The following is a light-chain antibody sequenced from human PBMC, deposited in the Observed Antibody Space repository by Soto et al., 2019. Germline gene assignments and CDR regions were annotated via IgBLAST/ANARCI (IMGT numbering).Light chain of an antibody. V-gene: IGKV1-5*03. J-gene: IGKJ1*01. CDR3: KQYNSYSRT. CDR1: QSIIRW. CDR2: KAS. Sequence: DIQMTQSPSTLSASVGDRITITCRASQSIIRWLAWYQQKPGKAPKLLIYKASSLESGVQSRFSGSGSGTEFTLTIRSLQPDDFATYYCKQYNSYSRTFGQGTKVDIK.